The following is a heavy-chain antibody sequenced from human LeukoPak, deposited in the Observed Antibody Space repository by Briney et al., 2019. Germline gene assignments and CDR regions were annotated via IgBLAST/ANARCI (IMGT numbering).Heavy chain of an antibody. CDR2: IIPIFGTA. CDR3: ARTVSVTGTTGLDY. D-gene: IGHD1-14*01. J-gene: IGHJ4*02. Sequence: SVKVSSKASGGTFSRYAISWVRQAPGQGLEWMGGIIPIFGTANYAQKFQGRVTITTDESTSTAYMELSSLRAEDTAVYYCARTVSVTGTTGLDYWGQGTLVTVSS. CDR1: GGTFSRYA. V-gene: IGHV1-69*05.